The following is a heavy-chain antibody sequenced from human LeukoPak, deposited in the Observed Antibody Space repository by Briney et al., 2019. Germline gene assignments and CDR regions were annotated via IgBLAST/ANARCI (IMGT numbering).Heavy chain of an antibody. J-gene: IGHJ4*02. CDR3: SRRFSDYGDLSYFDY. CDR1: GGSISSSSYY. D-gene: IGHD4-17*01. CDR2: IYYSGST. Sequence: SETLSLTCTVSGGSISSSSYYWGWIRQPPGKGLEWIGSIYYSGSTYYNPSPKSRVTISVDTSKNQFSLKLSSVTAADTAVYYCSRRFSDYGDLSYFDYWGQGTLVTVSS. V-gene: IGHV4-39*01.